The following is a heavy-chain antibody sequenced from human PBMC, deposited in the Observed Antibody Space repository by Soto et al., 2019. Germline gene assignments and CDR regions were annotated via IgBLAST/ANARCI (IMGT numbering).Heavy chain of an antibody. CDR2: INHSGST. D-gene: IGHD3-3*01. V-gene: IGHV4-34*01. CDR3: AREHYDFWSGPINY. Sequence: SETLSLTCAVYGGSFSGYYWSWIRQPPGKGLEWIGEINHSGSTNYNLSLKSRVTISVDTSKNQFSLKLSSVTAADTAVYYCAREHYDFWSGPINYWGQGTLVTVS. CDR1: GGSFSGYY. J-gene: IGHJ4*02.